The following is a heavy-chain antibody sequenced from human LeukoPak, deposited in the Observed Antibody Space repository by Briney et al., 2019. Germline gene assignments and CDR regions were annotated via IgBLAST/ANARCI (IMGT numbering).Heavy chain of an antibody. CDR1: GFAFSGYS. CDR2: ITSSSSYI. J-gene: IGHJ6*04. V-gene: IGHV3-21*04. CDR3: ARADGMDV. Sequence: PGGSLRLSCAASGFAFSGYSMNWVRQAPGKGLEWVSSITSSSSYIYYADSVKGRFTSSRDNAKNSLYLQMNSLRAEDTAVYYCARADGMDVWGKGTTVTVSS.